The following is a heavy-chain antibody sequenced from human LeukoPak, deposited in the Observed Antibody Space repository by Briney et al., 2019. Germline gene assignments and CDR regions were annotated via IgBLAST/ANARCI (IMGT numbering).Heavy chain of an antibody. D-gene: IGHD5-24*01. CDR3: ARDRSDGYNSATIPDHAFDI. V-gene: IGHV3-21*01. CDR1: GFTFSSYS. J-gene: IGHJ3*02. Sequence: GGSLRLSCAASGFTFSSYSMNWVRQAPGKGLEWVSSISSSSSYIYYADSVKGRFTISRDNAKNSLYLQMNSLRAEDTAVYYCARDRSDGYNSATIPDHAFDIWGQGTMVTVSS. CDR2: ISSSSSYI.